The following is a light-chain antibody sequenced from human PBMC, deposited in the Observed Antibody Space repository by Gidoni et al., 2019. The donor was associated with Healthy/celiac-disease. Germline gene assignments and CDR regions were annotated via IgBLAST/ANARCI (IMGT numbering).Light chain of an antibody. CDR3: LLSYSGARGV. CDR2: DTS. J-gene: IGLJ3*02. Sequence: QPVVTQEPSLPVSPGGTVTLTCGSSTGAVTSGHYPYWFQQKPGQAPRTLIYDTSNKHSWTPARFSGSLLGGKAALTLSGAQPEDEAEYYCLLSYSGARGVFGGGTKLTVL. CDR1: TGAVTSGHY. V-gene: IGLV7-46*01.